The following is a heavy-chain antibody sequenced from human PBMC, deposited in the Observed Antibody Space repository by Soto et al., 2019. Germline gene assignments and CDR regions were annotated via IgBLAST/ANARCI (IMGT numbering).Heavy chain of an antibody. Sequence: QVQLVESGGGVVQPGRSLRLSCAASGFTFSSYGIHWVRQAPGKGLEWVAVISYDGSNKYYADSVKGRFTISRDNSKNTLYLQMNSLRAEDTAGYYCANVGYDLDYYYGMDVWGQGTTVTVSS. V-gene: IGHV3-30*18. CDR3: ANVGYDLDYYYGMDV. CDR1: GFTFSSYG. CDR2: ISYDGSNK. D-gene: IGHD5-12*01. J-gene: IGHJ6*02.